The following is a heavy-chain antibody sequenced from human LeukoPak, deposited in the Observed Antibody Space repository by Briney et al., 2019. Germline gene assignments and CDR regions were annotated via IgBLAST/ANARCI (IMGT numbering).Heavy chain of an antibody. CDR2: IYSGGST. CDR3: ARLYSSGWYYFDY. CDR1: GITVSSNY. V-gene: IGHV3-53*01. Sequence: GGSLRHSCAPSGITVSSNYMSWVREAPGKRLWRVSVIYSGGSTYYEDSVKGRFTISRDNSKNTLYLQMNSLRAEDTAVYYCARLYSSGWYYFDYWGQGTLVTVSS. J-gene: IGHJ4*02. D-gene: IGHD6-19*01.